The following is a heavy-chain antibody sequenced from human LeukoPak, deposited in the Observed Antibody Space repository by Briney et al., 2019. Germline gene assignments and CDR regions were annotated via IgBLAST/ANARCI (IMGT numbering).Heavy chain of an antibody. Sequence: GGSLRLSCAASGFTFSSYWMSWVRQAPGKGLEWVANIKQDGSEKYYVDSVKGRFTISRDNAKNSLCLQMNSLRAEDTAVYYCARDLRGHIVVVTAGFDYWGQGTLVTVSS. CDR3: ARDLRGHIVVVTAGFDY. J-gene: IGHJ4*02. CDR2: IKQDGSEK. D-gene: IGHD2-21*02. V-gene: IGHV3-7*01. CDR1: GFTFSSYW.